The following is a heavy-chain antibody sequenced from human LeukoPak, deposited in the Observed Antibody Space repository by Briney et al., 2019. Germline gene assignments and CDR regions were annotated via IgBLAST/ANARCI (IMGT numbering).Heavy chain of an antibody. D-gene: IGHD6-19*01. CDR3: ARDAIAVAGTKPDY. CDR2: ISAYNGNT. V-gene: IGHV1-18*01. CDR1: GYTFTSYV. J-gene: IGHJ4*02. Sequence: APVKVSCKASGYTFTSYVISWVRQAPGQGLEWMGWISAYNGNTNYAQKLQGRVTMTTDTSTSTAYMELRSLRSDDTAVYYCARDAIAVAGTKPDYWGQGTLVTVSS.